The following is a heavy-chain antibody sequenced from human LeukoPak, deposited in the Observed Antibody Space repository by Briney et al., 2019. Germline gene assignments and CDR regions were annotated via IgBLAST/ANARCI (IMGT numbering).Heavy chain of an antibody. CDR2: ISAHNGNT. Sequence: ASVKVSCKASGYTFTSYGISWVRQAPGQGLEWMGWISAHNGNTNYAQKLQGRVTMTTDTSTSTAYMELRSLRSDDTAVYYCARTFDYYDSSGYYDYWGQGTLVTVSS. V-gene: IGHV1-18*01. CDR3: ARTFDYYDSSGYYDY. D-gene: IGHD3-22*01. CDR1: GYTFTSYG. J-gene: IGHJ4*02.